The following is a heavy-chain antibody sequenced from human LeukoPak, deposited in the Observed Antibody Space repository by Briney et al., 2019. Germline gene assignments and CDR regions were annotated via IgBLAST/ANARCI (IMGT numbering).Heavy chain of an antibody. CDR1: GGSISSGSYY. CDR2: IYTSGST. Sequence: SETLSLTCTVSGGSISSGSYYWSWIRQPAGKGLEWIGRIYTSGSTNYNPSLKSQVTISVDTSKNQFSLKLSSVTAADTAVYYCARVGLRNPIFYYYYMDVWGKGTTVTVSS. J-gene: IGHJ6*03. CDR3: ARVGLRNPIFYYYYMDV. V-gene: IGHV4-61*02. D-gene: IGHD1-14*01.